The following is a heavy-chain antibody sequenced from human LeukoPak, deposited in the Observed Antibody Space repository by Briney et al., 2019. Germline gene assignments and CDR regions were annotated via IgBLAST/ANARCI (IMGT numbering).Heavy chain of an antibody. CDR1: GFTFSSYG. D-gene: IGHD2-2*01. CDR3: ARDCSSTSCLSGMDV. Sequence: GGSLRLSCAASGFTFSSYGMHWVRQAPGKGLEWVAAIWYDGSNKYYADSVKGRFTISRDNSKNTLYLQMNSLRAEDTAVYYCARDCSSTSCLSGMDVWGQGTTVTVSS. CDR2: IWYDGSNK. V-gene: IGHV3-33*01. J-gene: IGHJ6*02.